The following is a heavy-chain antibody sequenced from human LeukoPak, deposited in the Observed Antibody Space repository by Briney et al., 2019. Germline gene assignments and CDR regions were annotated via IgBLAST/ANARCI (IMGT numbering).Heavy chain of an antibody. CDR2: IYSGYSGGST. Sequence: PGGSLRLSCAASGFTVSGNYMSWDRQAPGRGLEWVSVIYSGYSGGSTYYADSVKGRFTISKDTSKNTLYLQMSSLRAEDTAVYYCARENNYGSAFDYWGQGTLFTVSS. CDR3: ARENNYGSAFDY. D-gene: IGHD3-10*01. CDR1: GFTVSGNY. J-gene: IGHJ4*02. V-gene: IGHV3-53*01.